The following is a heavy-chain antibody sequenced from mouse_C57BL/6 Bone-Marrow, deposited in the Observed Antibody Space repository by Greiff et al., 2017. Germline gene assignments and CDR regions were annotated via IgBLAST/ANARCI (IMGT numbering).Heavy chain of an antibody. V-gene: IGHV5-17*01. D-gene: IGHD2-4*01. Sequence: EVKLMESGGGLVKPGGSLKLSCAASGFTFSDYGMHWVRQAPEKGLEWVAYISSGSSTIYYADTVKGRFTISRDNAKNTLFLQMTSLRSEDTAMYYCARRSMIKDAMDYWGQGTSGTVSS. J-gene: IGHJ4*01. CDR1: GFTFSDYG. CDR2: ISSGSSTI. CDR3: ARRSMIKDAMDY.